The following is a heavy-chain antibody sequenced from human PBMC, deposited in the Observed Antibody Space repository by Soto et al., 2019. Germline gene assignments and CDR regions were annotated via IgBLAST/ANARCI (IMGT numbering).Heavy chain of an antibody. D-gene: IGHD6-13*01. CDR3: AYHYKRIAKYYYDGMDV. J-gene: IGHJ6*02. CDR2: IIPIFGTA. V-gene: IGHV1-69*01. Sequence: QVQLVQSGAEVKKPGSSVKVSCKASGGTFSSYAISWVRQAPGQGLEWMGGIIPIFGTANYAQKFQGRVTITADESTSTAYMELSSLRSEDTAVYYCAYHYKRIAKYYYDGMDVWCQGTTVTVSS. CDR1: GGTFSSYA.